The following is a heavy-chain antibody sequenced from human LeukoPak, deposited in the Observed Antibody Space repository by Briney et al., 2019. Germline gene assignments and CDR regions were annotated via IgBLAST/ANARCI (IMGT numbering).Heavy chain of an antibody. CDR3: NRGSYHYYGPDV. CDR1: GFTFSSYA. Sequence: GGSLRLSCAASGFTFSSYAMSWVRQAPGKGLEWVSAISGSGGSTYYADSVKGRFTISRDNSKNTLYLQMNSLRAEDTAVYYCNRGSYHYYGPDVWGQGTTVTVSS. J-gene: IGHJ6*02. D-gene: IGHD3-16*02. V-gene: IGHV3-23*01. CDR2: ISGSGGST.